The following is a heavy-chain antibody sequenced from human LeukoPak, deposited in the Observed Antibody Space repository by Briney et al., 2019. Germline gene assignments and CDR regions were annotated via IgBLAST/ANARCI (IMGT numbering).Heavy chain of an antibody. D-gene: IGHD6-19*01. Sequence: PGGSLRLSCAASGFTFSSYWMHWVRQAPGKGLVWVSRINSDGSSTSYADSVKGRFTISRDNAKNTLYLQMNSLRAEDTAVYYCAGARSSVAGHGNGYWGQGTLVTVSS. J-gene: IGHJ4*02. CDR3: AGARSSVAGHGNGY. V-gene: IGHV3-74*01. CDR1: GFTFSSYW. CDR2: INSDGSST.